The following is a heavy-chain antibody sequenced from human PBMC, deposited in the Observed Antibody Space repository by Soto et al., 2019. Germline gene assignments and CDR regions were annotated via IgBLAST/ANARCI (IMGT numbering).Heavy chain of an antibody. D-gene: IGHD6-13*01. V-gene: IGHV1-8*01. Sequence: ASVKVSCKASGYTFTSYDINWVRQATGQGLEWMGWMNPNSGNTGYAQKFQGRVTMTRNTSISTAYMELSSLRSEDTAVYYCARGGSSWTYYYYYYGMDVWGQGTTVTVSS. J-gene: IGHJ6*02. CDR2: MNPNSGNT. CDR1: GYTFTSYD. CDR3: ARGGSSWTYYYYYYGMDV.